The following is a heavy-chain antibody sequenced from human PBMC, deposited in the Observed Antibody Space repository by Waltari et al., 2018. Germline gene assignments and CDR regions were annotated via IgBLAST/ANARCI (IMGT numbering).Heavy chain of an antibody. CDR1: GGSISSYY. J-gene: IGHJ6*03. V-gene: IGHV4-4*09. CDR2: IYTSGST. CDR3: ARRDARNYYYYMDV. Sequence: QVQLQESGPGLVKPSETLSLTCTVSGGSISSYYWSWIRQPPGKGLEWIGYIYTSGSTNYNPSLKSRVTISVDTSKNQFSLKLSSVTAADTAVYYCARRDARNYYYYMDVWGKGTTVTVSS. D-gene: IGHD2-21*02.